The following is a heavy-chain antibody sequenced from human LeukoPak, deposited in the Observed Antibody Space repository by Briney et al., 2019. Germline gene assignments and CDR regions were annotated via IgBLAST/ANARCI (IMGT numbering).Heavy chain of an antibody. CDR1: GYSISSGYY. CDR2: IYHSGST. CDR3: ARTHPHHGSSGYYLRAKGCEY. D-gene: IGHD3-22*01. J-gene: IGHJ4*02. Sequence: SETLSLIRAVSGYSISSGYYWGWIRQPPGKGLEWIGSIYHSGSTYYNPSLKSRVTISVDTSKNQFSLKLSSVTAADTAVYYCARTHPHHGSSGYYLRAKGCEYWGQGTLVTVSS. V-gene: IGHV4-38-2*01.